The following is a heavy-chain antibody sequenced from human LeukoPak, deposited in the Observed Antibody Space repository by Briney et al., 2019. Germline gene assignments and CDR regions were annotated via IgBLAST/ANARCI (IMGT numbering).Heavy chain of an antibody. CDR1: GNSISSRSYY. V-gene: IGHV4-39*07. CDR3: ARGGNSASFDY. D-gene: IGHD4-23*01. Sequence: SETLSLTCSVSGNSISSRSYYWGWIRQPPGKGLDWIGSIYYSGSTYYNPSLKSRVTISVDTSKNQFSLKLSSVTAADTAVYYCARGGNSASFDYWGQGTLVTVSS. J-gene: IGHJ4*02. CDR2: IYYSGST.